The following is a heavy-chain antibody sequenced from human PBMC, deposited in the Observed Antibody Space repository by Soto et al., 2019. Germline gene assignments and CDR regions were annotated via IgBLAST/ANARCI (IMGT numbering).Heavy chain of an antibody. V-gene: IGHV3-30*18. CDR2: ISYDGSNE. Sequence: QVQLVQSGGGVVQPGRSLRLSCVASGFIFSTYGMHWVRQVPGKGLEWVAHISYDGSNEYYEDSVKGRFTVSRDNAKKTLDLQMNGLKTEDTALYYCTKEYIVGTTWGYFESWGQGALVIVSS. CDR1: GFIFSTYG. J-gene: IGHJ4*02. CDR3: TKEYIVGTTWGYFES. D-gene: IGHD1-1*01.